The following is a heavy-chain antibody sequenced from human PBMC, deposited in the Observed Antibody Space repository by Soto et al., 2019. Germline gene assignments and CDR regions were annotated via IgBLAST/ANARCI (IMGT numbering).Heavy chain of an antibody. CDR3: XXXXXXXLYDY. J-gene: IGHJ4*02. Sequence: QVQLVQSGAEVKKPGASVKVSCKASGYTFTSYAXXXXXXXXXXGLEWMGWISAYNGNTNYAQKLQGRVTMTTDTXXXXXXXXXXXXXXXXXXXXXXXXXXXXXLYDYWGQGTLVTVSS. V-gene: IGHV1-18*01. CDR1: GYTFTSYA. CDR2: ISAYNGNT.